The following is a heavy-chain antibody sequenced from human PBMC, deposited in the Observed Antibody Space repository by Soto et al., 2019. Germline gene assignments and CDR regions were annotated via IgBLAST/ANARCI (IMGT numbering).Heavy chain of an antibody. CDR3: ARWNGFDFWSGYYSHGAYYYGMDV. CDR1: GGTFSSYA. CDR2: IIPIFGTA. Sequence: ASVKVSCKASGGTFSSYAISWVRQAPGQGLEWMGGIIPIFGTANYAQKFQGRVTITADESTSTAYMELGSLRSEDTAVYYCARWNGFDFWSGYYSHGAYYYGMDVWGQGTTVTVSS. J-gene: IGHJ6*02. D-gene: IGHD3-3*01. V-gene: IGHV1-69*13.